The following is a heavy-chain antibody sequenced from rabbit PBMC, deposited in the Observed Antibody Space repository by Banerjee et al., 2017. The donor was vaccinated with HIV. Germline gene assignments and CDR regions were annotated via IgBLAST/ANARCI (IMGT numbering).Heavy chain of an antibody. CDR3: AKNYTTGSAFNL. CDR1: GFSFSSYYY. J-gene: IGHJ4*01. V-gene: IGHV1S45*01. CDR2: IYIGSGST. Sequence: QEQLEESGGDLVKPEGFLTLTCTASGFSFSSYYYMCWVRQAPGKGLEWIGCIYIGSGSTWYASWAKGRFTISKTSSTTVTLQMTSLTAADTATYFCAKNYTTGSAFNLWGQGTLVTVS. D-gene: IGHD1-1*01.